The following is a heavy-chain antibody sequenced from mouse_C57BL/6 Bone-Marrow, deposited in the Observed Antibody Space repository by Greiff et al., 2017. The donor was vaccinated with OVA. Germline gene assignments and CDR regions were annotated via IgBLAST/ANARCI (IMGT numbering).Heavy chain of an antibody. J-gene: IGHJ1*03. CDR3: TRDGGLLRRYFDV. V-gene: IGHV5-9-1*02. CDR2: ISSGGDYI. D-gene: IGHD1-2*01. Sequence: VKLVESGEGLVKPGGSLKLSCAASGFTFSSYAMSWVRQTPEKRLEWVAYISSGGDYIYYADTVKGRFTISRDNARNTLYLQMSSLKSEDTAMYYCTRDGGLLRRYFDVWGTGTTVTVSS. CDR1: GFTFSSYA.